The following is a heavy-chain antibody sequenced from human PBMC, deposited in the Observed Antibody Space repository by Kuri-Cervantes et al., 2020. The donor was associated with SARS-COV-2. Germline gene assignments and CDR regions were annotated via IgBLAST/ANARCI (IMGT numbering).Heavy chain of an antibody. D-gene: IGHD2-15*01. V-gene: IGHV3-7*01. J-gene: IGHJ4*02. CDR2: IKHDGSET. CDR1: GLTFSSSW. Sequence: GESLKISCEASGLTFSSSWMSWVRQAPGKGLEWVANIKHDGSETHYVDSVKGRSTTSRDNAKNLLYLQMNSLRADDTAVYYCASERAGPRGGFDSWGPGTLVTVSS. CDR3: ASERAGPRGGFDS.